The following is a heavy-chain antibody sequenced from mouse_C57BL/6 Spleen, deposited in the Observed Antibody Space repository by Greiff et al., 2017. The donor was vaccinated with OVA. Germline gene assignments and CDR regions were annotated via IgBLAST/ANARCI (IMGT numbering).Heavy chain of an antibody. CDR2: IYPGDGDT. Sequence: VQLQQSGAELVKPGASVKISCKASGYAFSSYWMNWVKQRPGKGLEWIGQIYPGDGDTNYNGKFKGKATLTADKSSSTAYMQLSSLTSEDSAVYFCARYEAGTRYFDVWGTGTTVTVSS. D-gene: IGHD4-1*01. CDR1: GYAFSSYW. J-gene: IGHJ1*03. CDR3: ARYEAGTRYFDV. V-gene: IGHV1-80*01.